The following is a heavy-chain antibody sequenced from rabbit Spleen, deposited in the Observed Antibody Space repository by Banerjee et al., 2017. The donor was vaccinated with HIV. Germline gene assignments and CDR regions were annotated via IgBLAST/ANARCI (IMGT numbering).Heavy chain of an antibody. CDR3: ARGDYPGFTVDYYGMDL. J-gene: IGHJ6*01. Sequence: QEQLVESGGGLVKPGASLTLTCKASGFTIRSSYYMCWVRQAPGKGPEWLACIFGGSSATTYYASWARGRFTISKTSSTTVTLQMTSLTAADTATYFCARGDYPGFTVDYYGMDLWGPGTLVTVS. CDR1: GFTIRSSYY. CDR2: IFGGSSATT. D-gene: IGHD7-1*01. V-gene: IGHV1S45*01.